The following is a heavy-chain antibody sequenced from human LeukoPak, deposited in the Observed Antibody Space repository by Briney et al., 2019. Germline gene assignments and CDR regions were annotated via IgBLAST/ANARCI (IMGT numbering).Heavy chain of an antibody. D-gene: IGHD1-14*01. Sequence: GGSLRLSCAASGFTFSSCWMHWVRQAPGKGLVWVSRINSDGSSTSYADSVKGRFTISRDNAKNTLYLQMNSLRAEDTAVYYCARATGPGPFDYWGQGTLVTVSS. CDR2: INSDGSST. V-gene: IGHV3-74*01. J-gene: IGHJ4*02. CDR1: GFTFSSCW. CDR3: ARATGPGPFDY.